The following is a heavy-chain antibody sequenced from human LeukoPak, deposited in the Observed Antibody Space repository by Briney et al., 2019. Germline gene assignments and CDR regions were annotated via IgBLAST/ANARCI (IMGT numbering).Heavy chain of an antibody. Sequence: GGSLRLSCAASGFTFSTYAMSWVRQAPGKGLQWVSLISGSGDGAHYADSVKGRFTISRDNSKNTLYLQMNSLRAEDTAVYYCAKGIYSSGWSYFDYWGHGTLVTVSS. V-gene: IGHV3-23*01. CDR3: AKGIYSSGWSYFDY. CDR2: ISGSGDGA. CDR1: GFTFSTYA. J-gene: IGHJ4*01. D-gene: IGHD6-19*01.